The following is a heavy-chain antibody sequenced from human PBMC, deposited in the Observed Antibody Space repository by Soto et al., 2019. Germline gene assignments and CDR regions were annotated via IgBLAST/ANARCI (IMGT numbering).Heavy chain of an antibody. CDR2: VKSKNDGGTT. CDR3: TTDSYITSIIVRFDY. J-gene: IGHJ4*02. V-gene: IGHV3-15*07. CDR1: GFTFSNAW. D-gene: IGHD3-22*01. Sequence: LGGSLRLSCAASGFTFSNAWINWVRQAPGKGLEWVGRVKSKNDGGTTDFAAPVKGRFAISRDDSKKKVYLEMNSLQTEDTAINYCTTDSYITSIIVRFDYWGQGTLVTVSS.